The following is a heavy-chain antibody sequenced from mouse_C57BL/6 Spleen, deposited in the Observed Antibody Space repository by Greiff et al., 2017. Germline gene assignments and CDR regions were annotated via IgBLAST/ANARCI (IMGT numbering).Heavy chain of an antibody. CDR2: INPYNGGT. V-gene: IGHV1-19*01. D-gene: IGHD2-12*01. CDR1: GYTFTDYY. CDR3: ARKDYKGAMDY. Sequence: VQLQQSGPVLVKPGASVKMSCKASGYTFTDYYMNWVKQSHGKSLEWIGVINPYNGGTSYNQKFKGKATLTVDKSSSTAYMELNSLTSEDSAVYYCARKDYKGAMDYWGQGTSVTVSS. J-gene: IGHJ4*01.